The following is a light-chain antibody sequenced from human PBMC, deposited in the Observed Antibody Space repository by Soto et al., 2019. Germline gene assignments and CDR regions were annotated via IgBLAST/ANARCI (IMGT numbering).Light chain of an antibody. CDR1: QSISSW. CDR3: QQYNSYSYT. V-gene: IGKV1-5*03. Sequence: DIQMTQSPSTLSASVGDRVTITCRASQSISSWLAWHQQKPGKAPKLLIYKASSLESAVPSRFTGSGSGTEFTRTISSLQPDEFASYYCQQYNSYSYTFGQGTKLEIK. CDR2: KAS. J-gene: IGKJ2*01.